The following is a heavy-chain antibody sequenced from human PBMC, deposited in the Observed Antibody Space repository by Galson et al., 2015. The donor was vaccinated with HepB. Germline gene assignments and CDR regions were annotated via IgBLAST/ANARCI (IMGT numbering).Heavy chain of an antibody. CDR2: FYYTGNT. CDR3: ARQPYTSGWLYWFFDL. D-gene: IGHD6-19*01. Sequence: LSLTCTVSGGSISSSSYYWGWLRQPPGKGLEWIGSFYYTGNTHYNPSLKSRVTISVDTSKNQFSLRLTSVTAADTAVYYCARQPYTSGWLYWFFDLWGRGTLVTVSS. CDR1: GGSISSSSYY. J-gene: IGHJ2*01. V-gene: IGHV4-39*01.